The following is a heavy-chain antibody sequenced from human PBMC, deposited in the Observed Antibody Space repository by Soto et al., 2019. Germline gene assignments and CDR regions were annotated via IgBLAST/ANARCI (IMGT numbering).Heavy chain of an antibody. CDR3: AKEVAYSSSWDTIDY. CDR1: GFTFSTYA. D-gene: IGHD6-13*01. J-gene: IGHJ4*02. V-gene: IGHV3-23*01. Sequence: GGSLRLSCAASGFTFSTYAMNWVRQAPGKGLEWVSAISGSGGSTYYADSVKGRFTISRDNSKNTLYLQMNSLRAEDTAVYYCAKEVAYSSSWDTIDYWGQGTLVTV. CDR2: ISGSGGST.